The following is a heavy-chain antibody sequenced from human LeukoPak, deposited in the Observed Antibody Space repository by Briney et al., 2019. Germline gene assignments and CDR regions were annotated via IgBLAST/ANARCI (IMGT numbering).Heavy chain of an antibody. V-gene: IGHV4-31*02. CDR2: IYYSGST. CDR3: ARVGKYSYGFGVAKYYYYYYMDV. Sequence: LSCAVSGITLSNYGMSWIRQHPGKGLEWIGYIYYSGSTYYNPSLKSRVTISVDTSKNQFSLKLSSVTAADTAVYYCARVGKYSYGFGVAKYYYYYYMDVWGKGTTVTDSS. D-gene: IGHD5-18*01. J-gene: IGHJ6*03. CDR1: GITLSNYG.